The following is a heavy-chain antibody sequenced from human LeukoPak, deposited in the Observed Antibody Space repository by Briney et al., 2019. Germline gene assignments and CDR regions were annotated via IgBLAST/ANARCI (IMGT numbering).Heavy chain of an antibody. D-gene: IGHD6-19*01. CDR3: ARTYSSGGGDY. CDR2: INPNSGGT. Sequence: ASVKVSCNASGYTFTGYYMHWVRQAPGQGLEWMGRINPNSGGTNYAQKFQGRVTMTRDTSISTAYMELSRLRSDDTAVYHCARTYSSGGGDYWGQGTLVTVSS. CDR1: GYTFTGYY. J-gene: IGHJ4*02. V-gene: IGHV1-2*06.